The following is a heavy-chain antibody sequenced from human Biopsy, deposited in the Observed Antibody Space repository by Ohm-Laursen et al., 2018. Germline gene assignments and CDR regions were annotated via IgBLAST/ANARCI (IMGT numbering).Heavy chain of an antibody. CDR1: GFTFSSHA. CDR3: ARDLYDFCGGCPFDP. V-gene: IGHV3-23*01. Sequence: GSLRLSCAAFGFTFSSHAVSWVRQAPGKGLECVSLINGSGGSTYYADPVKGRFTISRDNSKNTLYLQMNSLRAEDTAMYYCARDLYDFCGGCPFDPWGQGTLVTVSP. CDR2: INGSGGST. J-gene: IGHJ5*02. D-gene: IGHD3-3*01.